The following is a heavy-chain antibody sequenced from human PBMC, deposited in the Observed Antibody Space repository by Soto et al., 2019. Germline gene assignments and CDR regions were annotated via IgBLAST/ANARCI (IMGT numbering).Heavy chain of an antibody. Sequence: GAALRISWQGRGYSFTSYWIGWVRQMPGKGLEWMGIIYPGDSDTRYSPSFQGQVTISADKSISTAYLQWSSLKASDTAMYYCARHYFDSNYSLRAFDICGQETILTISS. CDR2: IYPGDSDT. J-gene: IGHJ3*02. V-gene: IGHV5-51*01. CDR1: GYSFTSYW. CDR3: ARHYFDSNYSLRAFDI. D-gene: IGHD3-22*01.